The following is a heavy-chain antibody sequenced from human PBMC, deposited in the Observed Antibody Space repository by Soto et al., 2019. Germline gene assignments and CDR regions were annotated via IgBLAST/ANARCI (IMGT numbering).Heavy chain of an antibody. CDR3: AKYQPMTQPRPYFDY. CDR2: ISSSGGST. J-gene: IGHJ4*02. V-gene: IGHV3-23*01. D-gene: IGHD3-22*01. CDR1: GFTFSSYA. Sequence: EVQLLESGGDLIQPGGSLKLSCAASGFTFSSYAMSWVRQAPGKGLGWVSAISSSGGSTFYADSVKGQFTISRDNSRNTLYLQMNSLRAEDTAIYYCAKYQPMTQPRPYFDYWGQGTLVTVSS.